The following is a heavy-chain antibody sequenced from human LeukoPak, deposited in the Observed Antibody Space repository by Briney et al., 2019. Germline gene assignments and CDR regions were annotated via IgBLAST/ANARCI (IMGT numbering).Heavy chain of an antibody. Sequence: PGGSLRLSCAASGFTFSGYAMSWVRQAPGKGLEWVSTVSSSGAGTYYADSVKGRFTISRDNSKYTLYLQMNSLRAEDTAVYYCAKGSMITFGGVIVFDYWGQGTLVTVSS. D-gene: IGHD3-16*02. CDR1: GFTFSGYA. CDR2: VSSSGAGT. V-gene: IGHV3-23*01. CDR3: AKGSMITFGGVIVFDY. J-gene: IGHJ4*02.